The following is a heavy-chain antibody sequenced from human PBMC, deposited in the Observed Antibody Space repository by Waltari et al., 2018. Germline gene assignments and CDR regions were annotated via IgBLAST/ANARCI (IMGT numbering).Heavy chain of an antibody. J-gene: IGHJ3*02. Sequence: VQLMESGGGLVKPGVSLRLSCAASGFSFSSYNINWVRQAQGKGLEWVSSITSSGRIFYAASVRGRFTISRDNTKSSLYLQMNYLRVEDTAVYYCARDRSSDDAFDIWGQGTVVTV. CDR1: GFSFSSYN. CDR3: ARDRSSDDAFDI. CDR2: ITSSGRI. V-gene: IGHV3-21*01.